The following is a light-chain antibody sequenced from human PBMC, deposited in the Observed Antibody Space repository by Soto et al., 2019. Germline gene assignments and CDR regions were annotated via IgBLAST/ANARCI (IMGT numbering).Light chain of an antibody. V-gene: IGLV2-11*01. CDR2: DVS. J-gene: IGLJ3*02. CDR3: CSYAGSLWV. CDR1: SSDVGGYNY. Sequence: QSALTQPRSVSGSPGQSVTISCTGTSSDVGGYNYVSWYQQHPGKAPKLMIYDVSKRPSGVPDRFSGSKSGNTVSLTISGLQAEDEADYYCCSYAGSLWVFGGGTKLTVL.